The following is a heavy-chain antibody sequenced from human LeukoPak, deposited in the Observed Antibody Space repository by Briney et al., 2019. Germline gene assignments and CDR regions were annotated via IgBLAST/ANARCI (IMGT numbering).Heavy chain of an antibody. CDR3: AKDQYYDIFTLTPGANGMDV. CDR2: ISWNSGSI. J-gene: IGHJ6*02. D-gene: IGHD3-9*01. V-gene: IGHV3-9*01. CDR1: GFTFDDYA. Sequence: GGSLRLSCAASGFTFDDYAMHWVRQAPGKGLEWVSGISWNSGSIGYADSVKGRFTISRDNAKNSLYLQMNSLRAEDTALYYCAKDQYYDIFTLTPGANGMDVWGQGTTVTVSS.